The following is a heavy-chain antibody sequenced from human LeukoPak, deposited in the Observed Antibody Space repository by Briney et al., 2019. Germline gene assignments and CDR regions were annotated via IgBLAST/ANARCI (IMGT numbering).Heavy chain of an antibody. CDR2: IYYSGST. J-gene: IGHJ4*02. D-gene: IGHD4-23*01. V-gene: IGHV4-59*01. Sequence: PSETLSLTCTVSGGSISSYYWSWIRQPPGKGLEWIGYIYYSGSTNYNPSLKSRVTISVDTSKNQFSLKLSSVTAADTAVYYCAREVNYGGNSYYFDYWGQGTLVTVSS. CDR1: GGSISSYY. CDR3: AREVNYGGNSYYFDY.